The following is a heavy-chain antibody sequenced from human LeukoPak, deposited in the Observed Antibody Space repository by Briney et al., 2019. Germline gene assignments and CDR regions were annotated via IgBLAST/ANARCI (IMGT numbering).Heavy chain of an antibody. J-gene: IGHJ4*02. CDR3: ARDGGPAYSSSWYLY. CDR1: GFTFTKFW. CDR2: ISSSGSTI. V-gene: IGHV3-48*03. D-gene: IGHD6-13*01. Sequence: GGSLRLSCAASGFTFTKFWMSWVRQAPGKGLEWVSYISSSGSTIYYADSVKGRFTISRDNAKNSLYLQMNSLRAEDTAVYYCARDGGPAYSSSWYLYWGQGTLVTVSS.